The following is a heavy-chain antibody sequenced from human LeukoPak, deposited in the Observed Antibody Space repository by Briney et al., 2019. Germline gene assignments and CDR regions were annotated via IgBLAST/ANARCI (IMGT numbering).Heavy chain of an antibody. CDR2: MNPNSGNT. D-gene: IGHD6-13*01. CDR1: GYTFTSYD. Sequence: GASVKVSCKASGYTFTSYDINWVRQATGQGLEWMGWMNPNSGNTGYAQKFQGRVTMTRDTSISTAYMELSRLRSDDTAVYYCARDPPTISIAAAGHGDYWGQGTLVTVSS. V-gene: IGHV1-8*01. J-gene: IGHJ4*02. CDR3: ARDPPTISIAAAGHGDY.